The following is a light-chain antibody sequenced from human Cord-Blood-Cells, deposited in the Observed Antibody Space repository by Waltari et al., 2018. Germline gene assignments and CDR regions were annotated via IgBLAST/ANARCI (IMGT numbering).Light chain of an antibody. CDR1: QSISSY. J-gene: IGKJ3*01. CDR2: AAP. V-gene: IGKV1-39*01. Sequence: IQITRSPSSQPASVGHRGTSTCRASQSISSYLKWYQQKPGKAPKLLIYAAPSLQSGVPSRFSGSGSGTDFTLTISSLQPEDFATYYCQQSYSTPFTFGPGTKVDIK. CDR3: QQSYSTPFT.